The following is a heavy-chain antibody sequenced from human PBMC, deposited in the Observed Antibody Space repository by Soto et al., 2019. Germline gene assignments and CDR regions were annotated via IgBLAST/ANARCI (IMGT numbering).Heavy chain of an antibody. J-gene: IGHJ4*02. Sequence: GASVKVSCKASENTFTSYYMHWVRQAPGQGLEWMGIINPSGGSTVYAQNFQGRVTMTRDTSTSTVYMEMSSLRSEDTAVYYCARTRLSPYYFDYWGQGTLVTVS. CDR1: ENTFTSYY. CDR3: ARTRLSPYYFDY. CDR2: INPSGGST. V-gene: IGHV1-46*01.